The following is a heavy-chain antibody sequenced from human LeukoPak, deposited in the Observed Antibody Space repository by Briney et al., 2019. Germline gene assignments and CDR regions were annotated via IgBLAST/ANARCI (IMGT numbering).Heavy chain of an antibody. Sequence: ASVKVSCKVSGYTLTELSMHWVRQAPGKGLEWMGGFDPEDGETMYAQKFQGRVTMTEETSTDTAYMELRSLRSEDTAVYYCATGPGAPDYWGQGTLVTVSS. CDR3: ATGPGAPDY. CDR1: GYTLTELS. D-gene: IGHD3-10*01. V-gene: IGHV1-24*01. CDR2: FDPEDGET. J-gene: IGHJ4*02.